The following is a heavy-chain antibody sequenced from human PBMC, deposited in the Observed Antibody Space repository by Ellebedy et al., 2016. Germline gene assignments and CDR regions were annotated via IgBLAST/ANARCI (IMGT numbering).Heavy chain of an antibody. D-gene: IGHD6-19*01. CDR3: ASRAIAVAGADPPRDYYYGMDV. J-gene: IGHJ6*02. Sequence: GESLKISCAASGFTFSNFAMSWVRQAPGKGLEWVSSISTTATYIYYADSVKGRFTISRDKAKNSLYLQMNSLTTEDTALYYCASRAIAVAGADPPRDYYYGMDVWGQGTMVTVSS. CDR1: GFTFSNFA. CDR2: ISTTATYI. V-gene: IGHV3-21*06.